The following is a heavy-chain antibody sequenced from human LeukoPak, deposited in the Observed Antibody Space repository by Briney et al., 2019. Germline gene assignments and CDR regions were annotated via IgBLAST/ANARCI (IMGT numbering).Heavy chain of an antibody. Sequence: SETLSLTCTVSGGSISSSSYYWGWIRQPPGKGLEWIGSIYYSGSTYYNPSLKSRVTISVDTSKNQFSLKLSSVTAADTAVYYCAVTAGCSSTSCSFGRVDYWGQGTLVTVPS. V-gene: IGHV4-39*07. CDR1: GGSISSSSYY. J-gene: IGHJ4*02. D-gene: IGHD2-2*01. CDR3: AVTAGCSSTSCSFGRVDY. CDR2: IYYSGST.